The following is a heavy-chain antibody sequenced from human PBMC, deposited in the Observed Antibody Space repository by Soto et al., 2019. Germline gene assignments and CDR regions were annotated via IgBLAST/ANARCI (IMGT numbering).Heavy chain of an antibody. D-gene: IGHD6-13*01. Sequence: GGSLRLSCAASGFTFSSYSMNWVRQAPGKGLEWVSSISSSSSYIYYADSVKGRFTISRDNAKNSLYLQMNSLRAEDTAVYYCARDPPAREHGLQLVLDYWGQGTLVTVSS. J-gene: IGHJ4*02. CDR3: ARDPPAREHGLQLVLDY. CDR1: GFTFSSYS. V-gene: IGHV3-21*01. CDR2: ISSSSSYI.